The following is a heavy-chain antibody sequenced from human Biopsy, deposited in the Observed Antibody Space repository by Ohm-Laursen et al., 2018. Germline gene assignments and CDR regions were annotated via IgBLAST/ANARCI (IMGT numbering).Heavy chain of an antibody. Sequence: GTLSLTWTVSGGSLSSYSWSWIRQPAGKGLEWIGQIYTSGITNYNPSHKSRVTKSVDTSKTKFSLRVSSVTAADTAVYYCARDRDRRGWFDPWGQGTLVTVSS. CDR2: IYTSGIT. CDR3: ARDRDRRGWFDP. V-gene: IGHV4-4*07. CDR1: GGSLSSYS. J-gene: IGHJ5*02. D-gene: IGHD1-14*01.